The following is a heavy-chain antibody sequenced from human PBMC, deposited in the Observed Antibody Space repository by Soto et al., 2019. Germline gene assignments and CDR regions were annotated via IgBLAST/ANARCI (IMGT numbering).Heavy chain of an antibody. CDR1: GFTFSSYG. J-gene: IGHJ6*02. D-gene: IGHD1-20*01. CDR2: ISYDGSNK. CDR3: AKVTGTNYYYDGMDV. V-gene: IGHV3-30*18. Sequence: QVQLVESGGGVVQPGRSLRLSCAASGFTFSSYGMHWVRQAPGKGLEWVAVISYDGSNKYYADSVKGRFTMSRDNSKNTLYLQMNSLRAEDTAVYYCAKVTGTNYYYDGMDVWGQGTTVTVSS.